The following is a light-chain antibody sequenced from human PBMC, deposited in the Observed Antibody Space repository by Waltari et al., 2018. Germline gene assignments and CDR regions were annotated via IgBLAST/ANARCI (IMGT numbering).Light chain of an antibody. V-gene: IGLV2-14*01. CDR3: SSPSTNNVFV. J-gene: IGLJ2*01. CDR1: SGDIGGSDF. Sequence: QSALTQPASVSASPGQSITISCTGTSGDIGGSDFVSWYQPHPGRAPKVLIFDVNHRPSGIPDRFSGSKSGNTASLTISGLQAEDDADYYCSSPSTNNVFVFGGGTKVTVL. CDR2: DVN.